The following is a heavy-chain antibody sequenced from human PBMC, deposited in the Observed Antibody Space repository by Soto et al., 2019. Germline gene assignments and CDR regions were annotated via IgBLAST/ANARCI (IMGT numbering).Heavy chain of an antibody. J-gene: IGHJ4*03. CDR3: ARGYPPMVRGVNGD. Sequence: ASVKVSCKASGYTFTSYAMHWVRQAPGQRLEWMGWINAGNGNTKYSQKFQGRVTITSDTSASTAYMELSSLRSEDTAVYYCARGYPPMVRGVNGDWGQGTXVTVSS. V-gene: IGHV1-3*01. CDR1: GYTFTSYA. D-gene: IGHD3-10*01. CDR2: INAGNGNT.